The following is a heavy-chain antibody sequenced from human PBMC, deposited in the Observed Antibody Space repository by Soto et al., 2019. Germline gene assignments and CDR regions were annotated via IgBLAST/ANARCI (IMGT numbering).Heavy chain of an antibody. CDR2: INAGNGNT. V-gene: IGHV1-3*01. CDR1: GYTFTSYA. J-gene: IGHJ5*02. D-gene: IGHD3-22*01. Sequence: WASVKVSCKASGYTFTSYAVHWVRQAPGQRLEWMGWINAGNGNTKYSQKLQGRVTMTTDTSTSTAYMELRSLRSDDTAVYYCARVKGSGYHNWFDPWGQGTLVTVSS. CDR3: ARVKGSGYHNWFDP.